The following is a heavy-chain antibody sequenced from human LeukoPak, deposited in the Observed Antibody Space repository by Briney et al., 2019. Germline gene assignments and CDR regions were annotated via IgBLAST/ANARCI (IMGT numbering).Heavy chain of an antibody. CDR1: GGSISSGYYY. CDR2: IHYSGST. CDR3: ARDGIAATGSPFDY. V-gene: IGHV4-31*03. J-gene: IGHJ4*02. D-gene: IGHD6-13*01. Sequence: SQTLSLTCTVSGGSISSGYYYWNWTRQHPGKGLEWIGFIHYSGSTYYNPSLRSRVTISIDTSKNQFSLNLSSVTAADTAVYYCARDGIAATGSPFDYWGQGALVTVSS.